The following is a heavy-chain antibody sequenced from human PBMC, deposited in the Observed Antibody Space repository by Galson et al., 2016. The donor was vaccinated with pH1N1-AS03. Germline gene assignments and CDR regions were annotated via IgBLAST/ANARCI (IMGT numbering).Heavy chain of an antibody. Sequence: SVKVSCKASGYSFTRYAVHWVRQAPGQRLEWMGWINPVNGNTKYSQKFQGRVTITRDTSATTVYMELSSLRSEDTAVYYCARDLSRLGDYGVWGQGTLVTISS. V-gene: IGHV1-3*01. CDR3: ARDLSRLGDYGV. D-gene: IGHD3-16*01. CDR2: INPVNGNT. CDR1: GYSFTRYA. J-gene: IGHJ4*02.